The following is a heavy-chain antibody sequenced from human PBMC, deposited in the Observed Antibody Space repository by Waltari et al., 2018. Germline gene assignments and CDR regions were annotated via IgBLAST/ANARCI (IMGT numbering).Heavy chain of an antibody. CDR3: APMGVAATLS. D-gene: IGHD2-15*01. J-gene: IGHJ4*02. V-gene: IGHV1-69*02. Sequence: QVQLVQSGAEVKKPGSSVKVSCKASGGTFSSYPISWVRQAPGQGLEWMGRIIPILGISNYAQKFQGRVTIIADKSTSTAYMELSSLRSEDTAVYYCAPMGVAATLSWGQGTLVTVSS. CDR1: GGTFSSYP. CDR2: IIPILGIS.